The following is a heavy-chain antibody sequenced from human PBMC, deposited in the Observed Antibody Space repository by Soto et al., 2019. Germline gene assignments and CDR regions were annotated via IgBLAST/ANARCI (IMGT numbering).Heavy chain of an antibody. CDR2: IYYSGST. J-gene: IGHJ4*02. CDR3: ASLFCTSTSCYLRH. V-gene: IGHV4-59*01. CDR1: GGSISSYY. Sequence: PSETLSLTCTVSGGSISSYYWSWIRQPPGKGLEWIGYIYYSGSTNYNPSLKSRVTISVDTSKNQFSLKLSSVTAVDTAVYYCASLFCTSTSCYLRHSGQGTLVTVSS. D-gene: IGHD2-2*01.